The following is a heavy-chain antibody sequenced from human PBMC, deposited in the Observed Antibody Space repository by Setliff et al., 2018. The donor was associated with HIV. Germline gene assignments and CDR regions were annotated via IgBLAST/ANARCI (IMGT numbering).Heavy chain of an antibody. CDR1: GFTFTSYA. V-gene: IGHV3-23*01. CDR3: AKHTSPAFKTFDH. Sequence: GGSLRLSCAASGFTFTSYAMTWVRQAPGKGLEWVSSLSGSSRDIYYADSVKGRFTISRDNSKNTVYLQMDSLRVEDTAIYYCAKHTSPAFKTFDHWGQGTLVTVSS. CDR2: LSGSSRDI. J-gene: IGHJ4*02.